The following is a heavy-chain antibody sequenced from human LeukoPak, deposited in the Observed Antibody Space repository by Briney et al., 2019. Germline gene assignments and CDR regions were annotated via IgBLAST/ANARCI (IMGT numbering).Heavy chain of an antibody. CDR1: GFTFSSYW. CDR3: ARDPDTSGHYSWFDP. CDR2: IKQDGSEK. J-gene: IGHJ5*02. Sequence: GGSLRLSCAASGFTFSSYWMSWVRQAPGKGLEWVANIKQDGSEKYYVDSVKGRFTISRDNAKNSLYLQMNSLRAEDTAVYHCARDPDTSGHYSWFDPWGQGTLVTVSS. D-gene: IGHD3-22*01. V-gene: IGHV3-7*01.